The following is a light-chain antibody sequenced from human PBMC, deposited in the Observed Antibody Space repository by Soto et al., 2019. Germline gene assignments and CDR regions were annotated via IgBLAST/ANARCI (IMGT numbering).Light chain of an antibody. CDR1: QSISSW. CDR2: KAS. Sequence: DIQMTQSPSTLSGSVGERVTITCRASQSISSWLAWYQQKPGKAPKLLIYKASSLESGVPSRFSGSGSGTEFTLTISSLQPDEFATYYCQQYNSYSTFGQGTKVDIK. J-gene: IGKJ1*01. V-gene: IGKV1-5*03. CDR3: QQYNSYST.